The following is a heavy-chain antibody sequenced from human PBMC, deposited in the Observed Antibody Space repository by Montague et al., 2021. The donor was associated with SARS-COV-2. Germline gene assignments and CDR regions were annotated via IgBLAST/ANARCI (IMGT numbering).Heavy chain of an antibody. CDR1: GGSFSGYY. D-gene: IGHD6-19*01. Sequence: SETLSLTCAVYGGSFSGYYWSWIRQPPGKGLKWIGEMNPSGSTNYNPSLKSRVTISIDTSKNQFSLKLSSVTAADTAVYYCARGSGWYKYWYFDLWGRGTLVTVSS. CDR3: ARGSGWYKYWYFDL. V-gene: IGHV4-34*01. CDR2: MNPSGST. J-gene: IGHJ2*01.